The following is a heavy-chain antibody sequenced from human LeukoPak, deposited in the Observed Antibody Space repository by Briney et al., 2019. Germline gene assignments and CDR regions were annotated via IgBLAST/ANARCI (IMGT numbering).Heavy chain of an antibody. D-gene: IGHD5-18*01. CDR1: GGSIRGHY. Sequence: PSETLSLTCTVSGGSIRGHYWSWIRQPPGKGLEWIGYIYYSGSTNCNPSLKSRVTISVDTSKNQFSLKLSSVTAADTAVYYCARHLNVDTAMVDYWGQGTLVTVSS. CDR3: ARHLNVDTAMVDY. V-gene: IGHV4-59*08. J-gene: IGHJ4*02. CDR2: IYYSGST.